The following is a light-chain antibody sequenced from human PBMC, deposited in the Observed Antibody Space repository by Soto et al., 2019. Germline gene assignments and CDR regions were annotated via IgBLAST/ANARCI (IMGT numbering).Light chain of an antibody. CDR1: QSVTNS. V-gene: IGKV3-11*01. J-gene: IGKJ1*01. CDR2: HAS. Sequence: EIVLTQSPATLSLSPGERATLSCRASQSVTNSLAWYQQNPGQAPRLLIYHASNRATGIPARFSGSGSGTDFTLTISSLEPADFAVYYCQHRRTFGQGTKVELK. CDR3: QHRRT.